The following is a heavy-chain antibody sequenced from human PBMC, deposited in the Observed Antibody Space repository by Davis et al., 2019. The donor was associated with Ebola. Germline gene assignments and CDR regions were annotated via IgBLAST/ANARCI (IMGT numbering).Heavy chain of an antibody. CDR2: INSYNDNT. J-gene: IGHJ4*02. Sequence: ASVKVSCKTSGYTFTTYGISRVRQAPGQGLEWMAWINSYNDNTKYAQKFQGRVTLTTDTSTNTAYMELRDLRSDDAALYYCARLAMVAAGCHDYWGQGSLVAVSS. V-gene: IGHV1-18*01. D-gene: IGHD5-18*01. CDR3: ARLAMVAAGCHDY. CDR1: GYTFTTYG.